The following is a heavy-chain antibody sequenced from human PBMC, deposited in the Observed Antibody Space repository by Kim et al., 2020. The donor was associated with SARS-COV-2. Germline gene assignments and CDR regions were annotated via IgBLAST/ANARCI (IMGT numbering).Heavy chain of an antibody. J-gene: IGHJ4*02. Sequence: SVKVSCKASGGTFSSYAISWVRQAPGQGLEWMGGIIPIFGTANYAQKFQGRVTITADESTSTAYMELSSLRSEDTAVYYCATNIVVVPAAISRGFDYWGQGTLVTVSS. V-gene: IGHV1-69*13. CDR3: ATNIVVVPAAISRGFDY. D-gene: IGHD2-2*01. CDR1: GGTFSSYA. CDR2: IIPIFGTA.